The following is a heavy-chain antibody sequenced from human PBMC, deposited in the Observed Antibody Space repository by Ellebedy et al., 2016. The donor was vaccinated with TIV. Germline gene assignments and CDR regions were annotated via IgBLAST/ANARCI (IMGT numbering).Heavy chain of an antibody. Sequence: MPGGSLRLSCTVSGGSISSYYWSWIRQPPGKGLEWIGYIYYSGSTNYNPSLKSRVTISVDTSKNQVSLKLSSVTAADTAVYYCARLGDTAMVSYGMDVWGQGTTVTVSS. J-gene: IGHJ6*02. V-gene: IGHV4-59*01. D-gene: IGHD5-18*01. CDR2: IYYSGST. CDR1: GGSISSYY. CDR3: ARLGDTAMVSYGMDV.